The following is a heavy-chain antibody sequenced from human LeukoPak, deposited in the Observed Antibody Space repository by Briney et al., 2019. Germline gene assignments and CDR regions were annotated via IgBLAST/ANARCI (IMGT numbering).Heavy chain of an antibody. CDR3: EKDYNESSGYIYVY. D-gene: IGHD3-22*01. CDR2: ISGSGGST. Sequence: GGSLRLSCAASGFTYSNSAMSWVRQAPGKGLEWVSTISGSGGSTYYADSVKGRFTISRDNSKNTLYLQMNSLRAEDTAIYYCEKDYNESSGYIYVYWGQRTLVTVSS. V-gene: IGHV3-23*01. J-gene: IGHJ4*02. CDR1: GFTYSNSA.